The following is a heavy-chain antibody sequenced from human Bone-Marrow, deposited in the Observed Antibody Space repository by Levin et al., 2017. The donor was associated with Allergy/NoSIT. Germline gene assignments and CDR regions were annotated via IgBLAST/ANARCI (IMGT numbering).Heavy chain of an antibody. V-gene: IGHV4-39*01. CDR2: IHYSGTS. CDR1: GASMTTNSYH. CDR3: VRLAGCNGVNCYYGVDV. Sequence: SETLSLTCSVSGASMTTNSYHWGWFRQPPGKGLEWIGSIHYSGTSYLNPSLESRVTISVDTSKSQFSLMLRSVTAADTAMFYCVRLAGCNGVNCYYGVDVWGQGTTVIVSS. D-gene: IGHD2-8*01. J-gene: IGHJ6*02.